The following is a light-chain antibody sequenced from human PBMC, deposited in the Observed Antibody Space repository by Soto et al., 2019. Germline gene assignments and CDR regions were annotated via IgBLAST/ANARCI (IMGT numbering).Light chain of an antibody. CDR2: GAS. Sequence: EIVLTQSPGTLSLSPGERATLPCRASQSVSSSYLAWYQQKPGQAPRLLIYGASSRAAGIPDRFSGSGSGTDFTLTISRLEPEDFVVYYCQQYGSSPLFTFGQGTKVEIK. CDR3: QQYGSSPLFT. V-gene: IGKV3-20*01. J-gene: IGKJ2*01. CDR1: QSVSSSY.